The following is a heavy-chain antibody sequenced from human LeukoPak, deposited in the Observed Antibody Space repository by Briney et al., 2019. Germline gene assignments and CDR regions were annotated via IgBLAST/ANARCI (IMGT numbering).Heavy chain of an antibody. J-gene: IGHJ6*02. D-gene: IGHD2-15*01. Sequence: GGSLRLSCAASGFTFSSCAMSWVRQAPGKGLEWVSAISGSGGSTYYADSVKGRFTISRDNSKNTLYLQMNSLRAEDTAVYYCAKDRGCSGGSCYSGYYYYGMDVWGQGTTVTVSS. CDR1: GFTFSSCA. CDR2: ISGSGGST. CDR3: AKDRGCSGGSCYSGYYYYGMDV. V-gene: IGHV3-23*01.